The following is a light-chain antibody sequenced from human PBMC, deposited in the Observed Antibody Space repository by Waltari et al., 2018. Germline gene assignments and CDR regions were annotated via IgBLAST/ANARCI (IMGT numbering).Light chain of an antibody. V-gene: IGKV1-9*01. CDR3: QQLNSYPG. J-gene: IGKJ4*01. CDR1: QGIISY. CDR2: AAS. Sequence: DIQLTQSPSFLSASVGDRVTITCRASQGIISYLAWYQQKTGKAPNLLIYAASTLQSGVPSRFSGSGSGTEFTLTISSLQPEDFATYYCQQLNSYPGFGGGTKVEIK.